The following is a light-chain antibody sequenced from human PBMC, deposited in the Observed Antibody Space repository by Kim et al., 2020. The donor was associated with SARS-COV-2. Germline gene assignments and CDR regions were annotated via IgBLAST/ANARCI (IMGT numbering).Light chain of an antibody. CDR1: SLRSYY. Sequence: AWGQTVRITCQGDSLRSYYASWYQQKPGQAPVLVIYGKNNRTSGIPDRFSGSSSGNTASLTITGAQAEDEADYYCNSRDSSGNHWVFGGGTQLTVL. J-gene: IGLJ3*02. CDR3: NSRDSSGNHWV. CDR2: GKN. V-gene: IGLV3-19*01.